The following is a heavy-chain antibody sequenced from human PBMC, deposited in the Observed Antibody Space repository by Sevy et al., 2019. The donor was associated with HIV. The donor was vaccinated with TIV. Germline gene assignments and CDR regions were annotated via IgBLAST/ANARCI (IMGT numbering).Heavy chain of an antibody. CDR1: GGTFSSYA. J-gene: IGHJ4*02. Sequence: ASVKVSCKASGGTFSSYAISWVRQAPGQGLEWMGGIIPIFGTANYAQKFQGRVTITADESTSTAYMGLSSLRSEDTAVYYCARDAHGGYCSGGSCLFDYWGQGTLVTVSS. CDR3: ARDAHGGYCSGGSCLFDY. CDR2: IIPIFGTA. D-gene: IGHD2-15*01. V-gene: IGHV1-69*13.